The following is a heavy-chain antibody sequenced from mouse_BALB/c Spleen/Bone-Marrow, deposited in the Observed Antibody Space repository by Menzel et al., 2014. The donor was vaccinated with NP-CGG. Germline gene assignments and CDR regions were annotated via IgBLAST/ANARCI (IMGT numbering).Heavy chain of an antibody. CDR3: ARYDYGVYFDY. CDR2: IDPANGNT. J-gene: IGHJ2*01. Sequence: EVQLQQSGAELVKPGASVKLSCTASGFNIKDTYMHWVKQRPEQCLEWIGRIDPANGNTKYDPKFQGKATITADTSSNTAYLQLSSLTSEDTAVYYCARYDYGVYFDYWGQGTTLTVSS. V-gene: IGHV14-3*02. CDR1: GFNIKDTY. D-gene: IGHD2-4*01.